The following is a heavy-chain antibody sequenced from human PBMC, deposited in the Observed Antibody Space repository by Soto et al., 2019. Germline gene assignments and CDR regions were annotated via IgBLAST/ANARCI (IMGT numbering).Heavy chain of an antibody. D-gene: IGHD3-16*01. CDR2: IYWNDDK. J-gene: IGHJ4*02. V-gene: IGHV2-5*01. Sequence: QITLKESGPTLVEPTQTLTLTCTYSGFSLRTTGVGVGWTRQHPGKALERLGIIYWNDDKRYSPSLKNRFTLTSDISKSQVVLTMTNMDPVDTATYYCAHTWGLPFDYWGQGTLVIVSS. CDR1: GFSLRTTGVG. CDR3: AHTWGLPFDY.